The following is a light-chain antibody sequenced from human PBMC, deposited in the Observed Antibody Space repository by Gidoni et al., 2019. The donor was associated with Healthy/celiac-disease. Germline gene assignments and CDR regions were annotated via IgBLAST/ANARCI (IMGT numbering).Light chain of an antibody. CDR1: QSVSSSY. V-gene: IGKV3-20*01. CDR3: QQYGSSPRRLT. Sequence: EIVFTQSPGTLSLSPGERATLSCRASQSVSSSYLAWYQQKPGQAPRLLIYGASSRATGIPDRFSVSGSGTDFTLTISRLEPEDFAVYYCQQYGSSPRRLTFXGXTKVEIK. J-gene: IGKJ4*01. CDR2: GAS.